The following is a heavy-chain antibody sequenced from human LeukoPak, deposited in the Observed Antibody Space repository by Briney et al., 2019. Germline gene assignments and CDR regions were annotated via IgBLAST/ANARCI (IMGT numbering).Heavy chain of an antibody. V-gene: IGHV4-61*02. J-gene: IGHJ3*02. Sequence: TSQTLSLTCTVSGGSISSGSYYWSWIRQPAGKGLEWIGLIYTSGSTNYNPSLKSRVTISVDTSKNQFSLKLSSVTAADTAVYYCARAYYDFWSGSASAFDIWGQGTMVTVSS. CDR3: ARAYYDFWSGSASAFDI. D-gene: IGHD3-3*01. CDR2: IYTSGST. CDR1: GGSISSGSYY.